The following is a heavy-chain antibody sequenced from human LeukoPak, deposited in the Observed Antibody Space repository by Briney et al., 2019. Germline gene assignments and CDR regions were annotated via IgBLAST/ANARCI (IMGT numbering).Heavy chain of an antibody. CDR3: ARDSDKWYGMDV. CDR2: IRYDGSNK. D-gene: IGHD2-8*01. V-gene: IGHV3-30*02. Sequence: PGGSLRLSCAASGFTFSSYGMHWVRQAPGKGLEWVAFIRYDGSNKYYADSVKGRFTISRDNSKNSLYLQMNSLRAEDTAVYYCARDSDKWYGMDVWGQGTTVTVSS. J-gene: IGHJ6*02. CDR1: GFTFSSYG.